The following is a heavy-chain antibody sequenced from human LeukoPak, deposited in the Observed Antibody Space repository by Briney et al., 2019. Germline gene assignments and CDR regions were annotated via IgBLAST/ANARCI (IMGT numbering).Heavy chain of an antibody. J-gene: IGHJ4*02. CDR3: ARDVVTTSGTGGGYFDY. CDR2: IWYDGSNK. D-gene: IGHD6-13*01. V-gene: IGHV3-33*01. CDR1: GFTFSSYG. Sequence: GGSLSLSCVVSGFTFSSYGMHWVRQAPGKGLEWVALIWYDGSNKYYADSVKGRFTISRDNSKNTLYLQMNSLRADDTAVYYCARDVVTTSGTGGGYFDYWGQGTLVTVSS.